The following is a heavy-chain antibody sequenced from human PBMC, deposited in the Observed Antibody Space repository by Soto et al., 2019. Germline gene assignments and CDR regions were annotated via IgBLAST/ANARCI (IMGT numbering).Heavy chain of an antibody. CDR3: ARTPGHSGSYYDY. D-gene: IGHD1-26*01. CDR1: GFTFSDYY. V-gene: IGHV3-11*06. J-gene: IGHJ4*02. CDR2: ISSSSSYT. Sequence: QVQLVESGGGLVKPGGSLRLSCAASGFTFSDYYMSWIRQAPGKGLEWVSYISSSSSYTNYADSVKGRFTISRDNAKNSLYLHMNSLRAEDTAVYYCARTPGHSGSYYDYWGQGTLVTVSS.